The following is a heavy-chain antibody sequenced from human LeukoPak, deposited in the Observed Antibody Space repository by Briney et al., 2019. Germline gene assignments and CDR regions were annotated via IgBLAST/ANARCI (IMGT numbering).Heavy chain of an antibody. Sequence: GGSLRLSCAASGFTFSSYAMSWVRQAPGKGLEWVSYISSSGSTIYYADSVKGRFTISRDNAKDSLYLQMNSLRAEDTAVYYCAGEDEFYDILAGYPGHFDYWGQGTLVTVSS. D-gene: IGHD3-9*01. V-gene: IGHV3-48*03. CDR1: GFTFSSYA. CDR2: ISSSGSTI. CDR3: AGEDEFYDILAGYPGHFDY. J-gene: IGHJ4*02.